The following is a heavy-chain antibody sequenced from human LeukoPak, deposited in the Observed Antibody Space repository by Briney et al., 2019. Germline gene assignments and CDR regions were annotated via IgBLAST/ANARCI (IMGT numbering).Heavy chain of an antibody. J-gene: IGHJ5*02. D-gene: IGHD3-9*01. Sequence: SETLSLTCAVSGYSISSGYYWGWIRQPPGKGLEWIGSIYHNGSTYYNPSLKSRVTISVDTSKNQFSLKLSSVTAADTAVYYCARAANRLTGPILLESNWFDPWGQGTLVTVSS. V-gene: IGHV4-38-2*01. CDR3: ARAANRLTGPILLESNWFDP. CDR1: GYSISSGYY. CDR2: IYHNGST.